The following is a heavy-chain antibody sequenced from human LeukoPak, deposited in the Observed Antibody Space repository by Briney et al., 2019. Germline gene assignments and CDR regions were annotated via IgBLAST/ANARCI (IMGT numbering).Heavy chain of an antibody. CDR2: IYSGGST. J-gene: IGHJ4*02. CDR3: VGGPGNFDY. V-gene: IGHV3-53*01. CDR1: GFTLSSNY. Sequence: GGSLRLSCAPSGFTLSSNYISWVRQAPGKGLEWVSVIYSGGSTYYADSVKGRFTISRDNSNNTLYLQMNSLRAEDTAVYYCVGGPGNFDYWGQGTLVTVSS.